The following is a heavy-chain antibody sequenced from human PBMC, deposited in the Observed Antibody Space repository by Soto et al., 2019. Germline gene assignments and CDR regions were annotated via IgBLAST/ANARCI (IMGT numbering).Heavy chain of an antibody. CDR3: AADRTYCGGDCYVD. J-gene: IGHJ4*02. V-gene: IGHV1-58*01. Sequence: QMQLVQSGPEVKKPGTSVKVSCKAPGFPFPTPAVQWVRQARGQRLEGMGWIVVGSGNTNYAQKFQERVTITRDMSTSTAYMELSSLRSEDTAVYYCAADRTYCGGDCYVDWGQGTLVTVSS. CDR2: IVVGSGNT. D-gene: IGHD2-21*02. CDR1: GFPFPTPA.